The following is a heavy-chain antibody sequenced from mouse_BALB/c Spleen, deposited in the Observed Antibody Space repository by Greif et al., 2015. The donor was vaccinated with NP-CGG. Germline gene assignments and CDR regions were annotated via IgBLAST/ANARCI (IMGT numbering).Heavy chain of an antibody. CDR3: NGLLMSFYF. CDR1: GFNIKDYY. D-gene: IGHD6-2*01. Sequence: DVKLQESGAELVRSGASVKLSCTASGFNIKDYYMHWVKQRPEQGLEWIGWIDPENGDSEYAPKFQGKANMTADTSSNTAFLQLIILTSEDTAVYFCNGLLMSFYFWGPVTSLTVSS. V-gene: IGHV14-4*02. CDR2: IDPENGDS. J-gene: IGHJ2*02.